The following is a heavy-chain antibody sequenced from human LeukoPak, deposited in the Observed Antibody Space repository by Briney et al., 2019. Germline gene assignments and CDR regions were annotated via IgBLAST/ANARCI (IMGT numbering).Heavy chain of an antibody. CDR2: ISYDGSNK. Sequence: GGSLRLSCAASGFTFSSYGMHWVRQAPGKGLEWVAVISYDGSNKYYADSVKGRFTISRDNSKNTLYLQMNSLRAEDTAVYYCAGRGVYAFDYWGQGTLVTVSS. CDR3: AGRGVYAFDY. V-gene: IGHV3-30*03. D-gene: IGHD5/OR15-5a*01. CDR1: GFTFSSYG. J-gene: IGHJ4*02.